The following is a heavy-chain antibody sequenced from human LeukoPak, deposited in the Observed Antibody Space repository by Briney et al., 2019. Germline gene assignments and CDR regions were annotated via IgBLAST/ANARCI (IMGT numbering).Heavy chain of an antibody. CDR3: ARDQRCEGVLGFDV. CDR1: GDTITTHN. Sequence: SETLSLTCTVSGDTITTHNWSWIRQPPGKGLEWIGNAHHTDTTNFNPSLNSRATISLDTSSNQFSLQLSSVTAADAVFYCCARDQRCEGVLGFDVWGRGTMVTVSS. CDR2: AHHTDTT. D-gene: IGHD5-24*01. J-gene: IGHJ3*01. V-gene: IGHV4-59*11.